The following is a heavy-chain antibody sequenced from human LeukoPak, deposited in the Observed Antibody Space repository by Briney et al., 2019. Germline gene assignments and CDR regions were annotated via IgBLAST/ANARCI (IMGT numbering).Heavy chain of an antibody. CDR2: IIPIFGTA. V-gene: IGHV1-69*05. CDR3: ARDVKVVVAANYYYYMYV. Sequence: SSVKVSCKASGGTFSSYAISWVRQAPGQGLEWMGRIIPIFGTANYAQKFQGRVTITTDESTSTAYMELSSLRSEDTAVYYCARDVKVVVAANYYYYMYVWGKRTTVTVSS. J-gene: IGHJ6*03. CDR1: GGTFSSYA. D-gene: IGHD2-15*01.